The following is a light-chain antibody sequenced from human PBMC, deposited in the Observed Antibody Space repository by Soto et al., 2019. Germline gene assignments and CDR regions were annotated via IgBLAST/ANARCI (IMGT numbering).Light chain of an antibody. CDR1: QSVLYSSNNKNY. CDR3: QQYYSTLWT. J-gene: IGKJ1*01. V-gene: IGKV4-1*01. CDR2: WAS. Sequence: DIVMTQSPDSLAVSLGERATINCKSSQSVLYSSNNKNYLAWYQQKPGQPPKLLIYWASTRESGVPDRFSGSGSGIDFTLTISSVEAEDVAVYDCQQYYSTLWTFGQGTKVESK.